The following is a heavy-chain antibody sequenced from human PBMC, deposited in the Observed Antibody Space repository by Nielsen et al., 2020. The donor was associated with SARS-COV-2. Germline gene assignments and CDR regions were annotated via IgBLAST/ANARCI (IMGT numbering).Heavy chain of an antibody. CDR1: GFTFSDDA. V-gene: IGHV3-23*01. J-gene: IGHJ6*02. Sequence: GESLKISCAASGFTFSDDAMTWVRQVPGKGLEWVSSISGSGGSTYYADSVKGWSAISRDNSKSTLYLQLNSLRAEDTAIYYCAKADRFYFDSYYGLLVWGQGTTVTVSS. CDR2: ISGSGGST. D-gene: IGHD3-9*01. CDR3: AKADRFYFDSYYGLLV.